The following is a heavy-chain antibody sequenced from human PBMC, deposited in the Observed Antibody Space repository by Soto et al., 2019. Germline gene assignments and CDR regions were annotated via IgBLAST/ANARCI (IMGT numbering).Heavy chain of an antibody. CDR3: ASVTTTSGYYDYMDV. V-gene: IGHV4-31*03. Sequence: QVQLQESGPGLVKPSQTLSLTCTVSGGSISSGGYYWSWLRQHPGMGLEWFGYNYYIGSTFYNPSLKIRVTKSVDTSNNQFSLKLSSVTAADTALYYSASVTTTSGYYDYMDVVGKGPTITVSS. J-gene: IGHJ6*03. CDR1: GGSISSGGYY. D-gene: IGHD1-1*01. CDR2: NYYIGST.